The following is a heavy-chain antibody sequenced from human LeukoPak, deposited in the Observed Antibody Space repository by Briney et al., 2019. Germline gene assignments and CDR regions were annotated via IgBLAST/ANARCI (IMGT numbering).Heavy chain of an antibody. D-gene: IGHD3-10*01. Sequence: GGSLRLSCAASGFTFSSYAMSWVRQAPGKGLEWVGRIKSKTDGGTTDYAAPVKGRFTISRDDSKNTLYLQMNSLKTEDTAVYYCTSLLWFGESYYFDYWGQGTLVTVSS. J-gene: IGHJ4*02. V-gene: IGHV3-15*01. CDR3: TSLLWFGESYYFDY. CDR2: IKSKTDGGTT. CDR1: GFTFSSYA.